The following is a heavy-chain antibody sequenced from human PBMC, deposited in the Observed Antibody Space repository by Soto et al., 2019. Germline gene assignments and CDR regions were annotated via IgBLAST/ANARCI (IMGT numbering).Heavy chain of an antibody. CDR2: IKQDGSEK. CDR1: GFTFSSYW. Sequence: GGSLRLSCAASGFTFSSYWMSWVRQAPGKGLERVANIKQDGSEKYYGDSVKGRFTISRDNAKNSLYLQMNSLRAEDTAVYYCARGTGRYCSGGSCFTIDAFDIWGQGTMVTVSS. CDR3: ARGTGRYCSGGSCFTIDAFDI. D-gene: IGHD2-15*01. J-gene: IGHJ3*02. V-gene: IGHV3-7*01.